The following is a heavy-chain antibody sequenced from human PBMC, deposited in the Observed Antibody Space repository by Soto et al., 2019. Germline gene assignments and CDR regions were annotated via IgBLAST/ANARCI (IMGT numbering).Heavy chain of an antibody. CDR1: GGTFSSYA. J-gene: IGHJ6*02. D-gene: IGHD3-22*01. V-gene: IGHV1-69*06. CDR2: IIPIFGTA. Sequence: SVKVSCKASGGTFSSYAISWVRQAPGQGLEWMGGIIPIFGTANYAQKFQGRVTITADKSTSTAYMELSSLRAEDTAVYYCARIVVVTHYGMDVWGQGTTVTVSS. CDR3: ARIVVVTHYGMDV.